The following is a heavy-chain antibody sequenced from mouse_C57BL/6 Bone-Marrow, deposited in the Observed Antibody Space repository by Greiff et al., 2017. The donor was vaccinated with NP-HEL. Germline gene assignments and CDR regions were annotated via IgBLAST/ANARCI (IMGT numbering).Heavy chain of an antibody. Sequence: EVQLQQSGPELVKPGASVKMSCKASGYTFTDYNMHWVKQSHGKSLEWIGYINPNNGGTSYNQKFKGKGTLAINQSSSTAYMALRSLTSEDSAVYSCARPNYGSSLAWFAYWGQGTLVTVSA. V-gene: IGHV1-22*01. CDR1: GYTFTDYN. D-gene: IGHD1-1*01. J-gene: IGHJ3*01. CDR2: INPNNGGT. CDR3: ARPNYGSSLAWFAY.